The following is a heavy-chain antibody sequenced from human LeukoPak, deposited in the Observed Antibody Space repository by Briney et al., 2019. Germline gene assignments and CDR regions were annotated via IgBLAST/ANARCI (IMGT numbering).Heavy chain of an antibody. CDR1: GGSISSSSYY. D-gene: IGHD3-22*01. J-gene: IGHJ4*02. Sequence: SETLSLTCTVSGGSISSSSYYWGWIRQPPGNGLEWIGSIYYSGSTYYNPSLKSRVTISVDTSKNQFSLKLSSVTAADTAVYYCARHNVVYYDSSGSFDYWGQGTLVTVSS. CDR2: IYYSGST. V-gene: IGHV4-39*01. CDR3: ARHNVVYYDSSGSFDY.